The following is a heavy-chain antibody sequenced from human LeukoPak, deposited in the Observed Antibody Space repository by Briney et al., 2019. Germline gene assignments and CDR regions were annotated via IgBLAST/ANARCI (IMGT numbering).Heavy chain of an antibody. CDR1: GGTFSSYA. CDR3: ARGGLIVVLTSVPTQPTAFDS. CDR2: IIPIFGTA. D-gene: IGHD2-21*02. Sequence: GASVKVSCKASGGTFSSYAISWVRQAPGQGLEWMGGIIPIFGTANYAQKFQGRVTITADASSSTAYMALSSLRSEDTAVYYCARGGLIVVLTSVPTQPTAFDSWGQGTLVTVSS. J-gene: IGHJ4*02. V-gene: IGHV1-69*13.